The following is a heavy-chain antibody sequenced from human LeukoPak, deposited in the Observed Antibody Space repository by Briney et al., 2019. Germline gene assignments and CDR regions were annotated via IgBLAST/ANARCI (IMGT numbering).Heavy chain of an antibody. Sequence: GGSLRLSCAASGFTFSSNAMHWVRQAPGKGLEWVAVISYDGSNKYYADSVKGRFTISRDNSKNTLYLQMNSLRAEDTAVYYCSSSWLDDAFDIWGQGTMVTVSS. CDR2: ISYDGSNK. CDR3: SSSWLDDAFDI. J-gene: IGHJ3*02. V-gene: IGHV3-30-3*01. CDR1: GFTFSSNA. D-gene: IGHD6-13*01.